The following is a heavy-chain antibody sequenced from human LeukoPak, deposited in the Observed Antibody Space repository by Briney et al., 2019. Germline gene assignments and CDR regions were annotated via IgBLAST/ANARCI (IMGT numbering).Heavy chain of an antibody. CDR1: GYTFTSYY. CDR2: INPSGGST. V-gene: IGHV1-46*01. CDR3: ARDQEDTAMVDYYYYYMDV. Sequence: ASVKVSCKASGYTFTSYYMHWVRQAPGQGLEWMGIINPSGGSTSYAQKFQGRVTMTGDTSTSTVYMELSSLRSEDTAVYYCARDQEDTAMVDYYYYYMDVWGKGTTVTVSS. D-gene: IGHD5-18*01. J-gene: IGHJ6*03.